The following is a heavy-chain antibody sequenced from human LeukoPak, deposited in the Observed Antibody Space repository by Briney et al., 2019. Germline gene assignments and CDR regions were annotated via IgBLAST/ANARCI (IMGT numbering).Heavy chain of an antibody. CDR1: GFTFSSYL. CDR3: ARVHYGDYVYYYYYMDV. J-gene: IGHJ6*03. V-gene: IGHV3-7*01. Sequence: PGGSLRLSCAASGFTFSSYLMSWVRQAPGKGLEWVANIKQDGSEKYYVDSVKGRFTISRDNAKNSLYLQMNSLRAEDTAVYYCARVHYGDYVYYYYYMDVWGKGTTVTVSS. CDR2: IKQDGSEK. D-gene: IGHD4-17*01.